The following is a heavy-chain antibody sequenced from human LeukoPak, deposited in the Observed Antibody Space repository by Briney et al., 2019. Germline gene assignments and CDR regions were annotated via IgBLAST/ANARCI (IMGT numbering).Heavy chain of an antibody. Sequence: GASVKVSCKASGYTFIGYYMHWVRQAPGQGLEWMGWINPNSGGTNYAQKFQGRVTMTRDTSISTAYMELSRLRSDDTAVYYCARGPRADYYYGMDVWGQGTTVTVSS. CDR2: INPNSGGT. CDR1: GYTFIGYY. J-gene: IGHJ6*02. V-gene: IGHV1-2*02. CDR3: ARGPRADYYYGMDV.